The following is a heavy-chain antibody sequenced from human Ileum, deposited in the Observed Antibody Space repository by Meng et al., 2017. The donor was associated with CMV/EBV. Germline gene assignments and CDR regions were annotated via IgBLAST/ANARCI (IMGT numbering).Heavy chain of an antibody. Sequence: CALSGDRDAGHSVPWTWIGRSPSGGIEWLGRRYYRSKCYHDYAVSMKSRMTINPDTSKNQFSLQLNSVTPEDTAVYYCARQNGPFDYWGRGTLVTVSS. V-gene: IGHV6-1*01. J-gene: IGHJ4*02. CDR3: ARQNGPFDY. CDR2: RYYRSKCYH. CDR1: GDRDAGHSVP.